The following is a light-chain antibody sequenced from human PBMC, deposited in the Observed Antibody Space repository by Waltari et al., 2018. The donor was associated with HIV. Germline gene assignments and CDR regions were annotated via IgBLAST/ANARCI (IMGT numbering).Light chain of an antibody. V-gene: IGLV1-40*01. CDR3: QSYDSSLSGYVV. Sequence: QSVLTPPPSVSGAPGQRVTISCPGSRSNIGTAYDVHWYQHLPGTAPKLLIYANTHRPSGVPDRFSGSKSGTSASLAITGLQAEDEAEYYCQSYDSSLSGYVVFGGGTKLTVL. CDR1: RSNIGTAYD. J-gene: IGLJ2*01. CDR2: ANT.